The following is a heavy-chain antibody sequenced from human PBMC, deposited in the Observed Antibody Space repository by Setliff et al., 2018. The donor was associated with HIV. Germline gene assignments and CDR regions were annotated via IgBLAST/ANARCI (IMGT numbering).Heavy chain of an antibody. CDR3: ARSRSTRDAFDI. CDR2: ISSSSSYI. CDR1: GFTFSSYS. V-gene: IGHV3-21*01. D-gene: IGHD2-2*01. Sequence: PGGSLRLSCAASGFTFSSYSMNWVRQAPGKGLEWVSSISSSSSYIYYADSVKGRFTISRDNAKNSLFLQMDSLRAEATAVYYCARSRSTRDAFDIWGQGTMVTVSS. J-gene: IGHJ3*02.